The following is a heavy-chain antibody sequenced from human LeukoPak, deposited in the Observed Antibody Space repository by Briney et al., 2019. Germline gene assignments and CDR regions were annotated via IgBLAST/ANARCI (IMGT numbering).Heavy chain of an antibody. V-gene: IGHV3-9*01. CDR2: ISWNSGNI. Sequence: GGSLRLSCAGSGFTFDDYAMHWVRQTPGKGLERVSGISWNSGNIAYADFVGGRFTISRDNAKNSLSLQMNSLSDEDTAVYYCAKDAYGGATFFYYMDVWGKGTTVTVSS. CDR3: AKDAYGGATFFYYMDV. CDR1: GFTFDDYA. J-gene: IGHJ6*03. D-gene: IGHD2/OR15-2a*01.